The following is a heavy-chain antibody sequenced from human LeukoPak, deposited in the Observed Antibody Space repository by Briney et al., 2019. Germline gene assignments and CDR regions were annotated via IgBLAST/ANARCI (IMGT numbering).Heavy chain of an antibody. CDR2: IRSKAYGGTT. V-gene: IGHV3-49*04. CDR3: TRDRGITGTGGEYFDY. J-gene: IGHJ4*02. Sequence: GGSLRLSCTASGFTFGDYAMSWVRQAPGKGLEWVGFIRSKAYGGTTEYAASVKGRFTISRDDSKSIAYLQMNSLKTEDTAVYYCTRDRGITGTGGEYFDYWGQGTLVTVSS. D-gene: IGHD1-7*01. CDR1: GFTFGDYA.